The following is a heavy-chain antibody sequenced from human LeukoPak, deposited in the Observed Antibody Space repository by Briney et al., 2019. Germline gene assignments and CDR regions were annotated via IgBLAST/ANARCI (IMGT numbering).Heavy chain of an antibody. CDR3: ARSAAAGPYYYYYYYMDV. V-gene: IGHV4-61*02. D-gene: IGHD6-13*01. CDR2: IYTSGST. J-gene: IGHJ6*03. Sequence: SETLSLTCTVSGGSISSSSYYWSWIRQPAGKGLEWIGRIYTSGSTNYNPSLKSRVTISVDTSKNQFSLELSSVTAADTAVYYCARSAAAGPYYYYYYYMDVWGKGTTVTVSS. CDR1: GGSISSSSYY.